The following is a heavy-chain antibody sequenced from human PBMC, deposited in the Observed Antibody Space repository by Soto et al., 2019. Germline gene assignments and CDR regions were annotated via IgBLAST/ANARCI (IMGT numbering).Heavy chain of an antibody. CDR2: IRYDRSNI. CDR3: AKDPAVDSGYDYEDYYYYMDV. CDR1: GFTFDDYA. J-gene: IGHJ6*03. D-gene: IGHD5-12*01. Sequence: GSLRLSCAASGFTFDDYAMHWVRQAPGKGLEWVSGIRYDRSNIDYADSVKGRFTISRDNSKNTLYLQMNSLRAEDTAVYYCAKDPAVDSGYDYEDYYYYMDVWGKGTTVTVSS. V-gene: IGHV3-30*18.